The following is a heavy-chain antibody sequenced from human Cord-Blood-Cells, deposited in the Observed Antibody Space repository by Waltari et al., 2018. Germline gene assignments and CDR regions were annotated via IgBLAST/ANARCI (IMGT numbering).Heavy chain of an antibody. CDR2: IYSGGST. CDR1: GFTVSSNY. V-gene: IGHV3-66*01. CDR3: ARSRGGSSSGSWHYFDY. D-gene: IGHD3-10*01. Sequence: EVQLVESGGGLVQPGGSLRLSCAASGFTVSSNYMSWVRQAPGKGLEWVSVIYSGGSTYYGDSVKGRFTISRDNSKNTLYLQMNSLRAEDTAVYYCARSRGGSSSGSWHYFDYWGQGTLVTVSS. J-gene: IGHJ4*02.